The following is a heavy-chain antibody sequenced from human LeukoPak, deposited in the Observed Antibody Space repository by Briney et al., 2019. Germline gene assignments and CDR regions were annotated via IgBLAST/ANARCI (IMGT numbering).Heavy chain of an antibody. V-gene: IGHV1-2*02. CDR1: GYTFTGYY. D-gene: IGHD3-22*01. J-gene: IGHJ4*02. CDR3: ARDISSGYYSVFDY. Sequence: GASVKVSCKASGYTFTGYYMHWVRQAPGQGLEWMGWINPNSGGTNYAQKFQGRVNMTRDTSISTAYMELSRLRSDDTAVYYCARDISSGYYSVFDYWGQGTLVTVSS. CDR2: INPNSGGT.